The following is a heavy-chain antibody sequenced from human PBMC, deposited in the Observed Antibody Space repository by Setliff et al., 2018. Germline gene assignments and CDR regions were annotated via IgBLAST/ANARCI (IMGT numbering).Heavy chain of an antibody. J-gene: IGHJ3*02. CDR3: ARDRFYNSWSGTSITAPHDASDI. D-gene: IGHD3-3*01. CDR1: GYTLTNYY. CDR2: INPSGGLT. Sequence: PGESLKVSCKASGYTLTNYYMHWVRQAPGQGLEWMGIINPSGGLTRYAQKFQGKVTMTRDTSTSTVYMEVSSLRSEDTAVYFCARDRFYNSWSGTSITAPHDASDIWGQGTMVTVSS. V-gene: IGHV1-46*03.